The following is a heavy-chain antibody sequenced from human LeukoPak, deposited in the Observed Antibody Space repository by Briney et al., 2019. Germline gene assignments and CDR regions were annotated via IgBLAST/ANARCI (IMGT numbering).Heavy chain of an antibody. CDR1: IQTYRPSS. CDR2: ISGSSASI. J-gene: IGHJ4*02. V-gene: IGHV3-48*01. D-gene: IGHD2-2*01. CDR3: ATVHTWGLCLTHFDH. Sequence: GGSLRLSCIGPIQTYRPSSMHWVRQAPGKGLGWISHISGSSASIKYEDSVKGRFTISRDNAKNSLFLQMNSLRVENTAMYYCATVHTWGLCLTHFDHWGQGIPVTVSS.